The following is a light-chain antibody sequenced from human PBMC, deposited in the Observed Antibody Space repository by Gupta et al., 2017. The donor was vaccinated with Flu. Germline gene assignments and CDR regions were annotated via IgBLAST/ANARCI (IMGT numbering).Light chain of an antibody. CDR3: HVWDSRTDVV. CDR2: DDN. CDR1: NIKRTN. V-gene: IGLV3-21*02. J-gene: IGLJ2*01. Sequence: SYVLTQPPSVSVAPGQTATITCEGNNIKRTNVHWYQQRTGQAPVLVVFDDNDRPSGIPDRFSGSNSGNTAALIISRVEVGDEADYYCHVWDSRTDVVFGGGTKLAV.